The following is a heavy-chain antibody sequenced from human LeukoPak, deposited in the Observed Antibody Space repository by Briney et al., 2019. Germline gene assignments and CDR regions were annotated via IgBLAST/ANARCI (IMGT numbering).Heavy chain of an antibody. CDR3: ARRSGSYFDC. CDR1: GGSFSGYY. Sequence: SETLSLTCAVYGGSFSGYYWSWIRQPPGKGLEWIGEINHSGSTNYNPSLKSRVTISVDTSKNQFSLKLSSVTAADTAVYYCARRSGSYFDCWGQGTLVTVSS. CDR2: INHSGST. J-gene: IGHJ4*02. D-gene: IGHD1-26*01. V-gene: IGHV4-34*01.